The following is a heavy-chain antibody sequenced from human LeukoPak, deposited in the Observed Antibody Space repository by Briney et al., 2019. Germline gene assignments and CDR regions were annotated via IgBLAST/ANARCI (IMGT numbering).Heavy chain of an antibody. Sequence: GASVKVSCKASGYTFTGYYMHWVRQAPGQGLEWMGWINPNSGGTNYAQKFQGRVTMTRDTSISTAYMELSRLRSDDTAVYYCARTKTGYSSGELPVLDYWGQGTLVTVSS. CDR1: GYTFTGYY. D-gene: IGHD6-19*01. J-gene: IGHJ4*02. CDR2: INPNSGGT. CDR3: ARTKTGYSSGELPVLDY. V-gene: IGHV1-2*02.